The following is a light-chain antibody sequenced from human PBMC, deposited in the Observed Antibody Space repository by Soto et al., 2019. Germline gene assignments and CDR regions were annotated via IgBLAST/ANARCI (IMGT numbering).Light chain of an antibody. CDR3: QQRANWPIT. J-gene: IGKJ5*01. CDR1: QSVSSY. CDR2: DAS. V-gene: IGKV3-11*01. Sequence: EIVLTQSPATLSLSPGERATLSCRASQSVSSYLIWYQQKAGQAPRLLISDASYRATGIPARFSGRGSGTDFTLTISNLEPEDFAVYSCQQRANWPITFGQGTRLEI.